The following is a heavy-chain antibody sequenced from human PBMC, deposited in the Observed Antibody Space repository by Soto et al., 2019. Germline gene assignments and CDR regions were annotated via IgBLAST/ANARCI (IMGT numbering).Heavy chain of an antibody. CDR2: VYSSGGT. D-gene: IGHD3-3*01. CDR1: GGSMSSYY. V-gene: IGHV4-4*07. Sequence: SETLSLTCTVSGGSMSSYYWTWIRQPAGKGLEWIGRVYSSGGTHYSPSLKSRVIIPLDTSKNQFSLRLLSVTDADTAVYFCARGQRFSDWFDPWGQGTLVTVSS. CDR3: ARGQRFSDWFDP. J-gene: IGHJ5*02.